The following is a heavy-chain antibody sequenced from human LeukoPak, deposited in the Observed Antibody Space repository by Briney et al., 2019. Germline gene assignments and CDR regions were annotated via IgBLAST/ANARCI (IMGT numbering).Heavy chain of an antibody. CDR3: ARGGFRLKGQLTTVIRYYYYYGMDV. CDR2: IYYSGST. V-gene: IGHV4-61*01. D-gene: IGHD4-11*01. Sequence: SETLSLTCTVSGGSVSSGSYYWSWIRQPPGKGLEWIGYIYYSGSTNYNPSLKSRVTISVDTSKNQFSLKLTSVTAADTAVYYCARGGFRLKGQLTTVIRYYYYYGMDVWGQGTTVTVSS. J-gene: IGHJ6*02. CDR1: GGSVSSGSYY.